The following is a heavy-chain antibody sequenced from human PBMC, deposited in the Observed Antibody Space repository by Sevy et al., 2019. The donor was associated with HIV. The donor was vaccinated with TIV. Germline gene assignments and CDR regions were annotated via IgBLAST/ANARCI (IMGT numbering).Heavy chain of an antibody. Sequence: WGSLRLSCAISGFTVNDKYIIWVRQAPGKGLEWVSVIFSSGSTYYADSAKGLFTISRDNSKNTVDLQMNSVRAEDTAVYYCVSLFLSYRSGWSYFDYWGQGTLVTVSS. V-gene: IGHV3-66*02. D-gene: IGHD6-19*01. J-gene: IGHJ4*02. CDR1: GFTVNDKY. CDR2: IFSSGST. CDR3: VSLFLSYRSGWSYFDY.